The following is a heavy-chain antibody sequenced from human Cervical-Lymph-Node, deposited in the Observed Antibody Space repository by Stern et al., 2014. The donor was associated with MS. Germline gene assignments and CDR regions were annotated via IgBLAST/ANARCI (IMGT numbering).Heavy chain of an antibody. D-gene: IGHD6-13*01. V-gene: IGHV3-7*01. CDR3: ARGSSGWFPLYYFDD. CDR2: IRQDGSER. CDR1: GFSISNHW. Sequence: EVQLVESGGRLVQPGGSLRLSCAVSGFSISNHWMTWVRQAPGKGLEWVANIRQDGSERYYGDSVKGRFTISRDNAEGSLYLQMNNLRVEDTAIYYCARGSSGWFPLYYFDDWGQGSLVTISS. J-gene: IGHJ4*02.